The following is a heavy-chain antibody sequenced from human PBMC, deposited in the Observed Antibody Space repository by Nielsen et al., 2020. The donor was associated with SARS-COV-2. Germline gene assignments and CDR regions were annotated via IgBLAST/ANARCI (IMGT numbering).Heavy chain of an antibody. Sequence: SETLSLTCTVSGGSISSSSYYWGWIRQPPGKGLEWIGSIYYSGSTNYNPSLKSRVTISVDTSKNQFSLKLSSVTAADTAVYYCARGRSGYLYYFDYWGQGTLVTVSS. D-gene: IGHD6-13*01. V-gene: IGHV4-39*07. CDR2: IYYSGST. J-gene: IGHJ4*02. CDR3: ARGRSGYLYYFDY. CDR1: GGSISSSSYY.